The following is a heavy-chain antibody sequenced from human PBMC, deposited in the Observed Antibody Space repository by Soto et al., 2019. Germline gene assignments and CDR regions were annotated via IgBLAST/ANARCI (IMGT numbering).Heavy chain of an antibody. D-gene: IGHD3-10*01. CDR1: GFTFSSYA. CDR3: AKDPRITMVRGVTDWFDP. V-gene: IGHV3-23*01. Sequence: GGSLRLSCAASGFTFSSYAMSWVRQAPGKGLEWVSAISGSGGSTYYADSVKGRFTISRDNSKNTLYLQMNSLRAEDTAVYYCAKDPRITMVRGVTDWFDPWGQGTLVTVSS. CDR2: ISGSGGST. J-gene: IGHJ5*02.